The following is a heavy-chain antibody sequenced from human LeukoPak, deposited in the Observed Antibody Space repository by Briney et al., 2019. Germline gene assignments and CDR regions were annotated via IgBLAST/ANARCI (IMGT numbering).Heavy chain of an antibody. D-gene: IGHD6-13*01. CDR3: ARLPGYSSSCIDY. J-gene: IGHJ4*02. CDR2: IYRSGST. V-gene: IGHV4-59*05. Sequence: SETLSLTCTVPGGSIISYYWSWIRQPPGKGLEWIGSIYRSGSTYYNPSLKSRVTISVDTSKNQFSMKLSSVTAADTAVYYCARLPGYSSSCIDYWGQGTLVTVSS. CDR1: GGSIISYY.